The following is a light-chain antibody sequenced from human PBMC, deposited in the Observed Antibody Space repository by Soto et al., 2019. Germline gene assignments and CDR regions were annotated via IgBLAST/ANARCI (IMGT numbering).Light chain of an antibody. V-gene: IGKV1-5*03. J-gene: IGKJ2*01. CDR3: QQYNSFST. CDR2: KAS. Sequence: DIQMTQSPSTLSASVGDRVTITCRASQSISTYLAWYRHKPGEAPKLLIYKASTLERGVPSRFSGSGSGTDFTLTISSLQPDDFATYYCQQYNSFSTFGQGTKLEIK. CDR1: QSISTY.